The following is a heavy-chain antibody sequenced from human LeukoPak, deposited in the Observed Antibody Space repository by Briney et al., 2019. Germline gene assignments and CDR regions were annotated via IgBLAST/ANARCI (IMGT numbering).Heavy chain of an antibody. CDR1: GGSISNYY. V-gene: IGHV4-59*12. D-gene: IGHD2-15*01. CDR2: IYFSGST. CDR3: ARDIVVVVAKAFYYYYGMDV. Sequence: SETLSLTCTVSGGSISNYYWSWIRQPPGKGLKCIGYIYFSGSTNYNPSLKSRVTISVDTSKNQFSLKLSSVTAADTAVYYCARDIVVVVAKAFYYYYGMDVWGQGTTVTVSS. J-gene: IGHJ6*02.